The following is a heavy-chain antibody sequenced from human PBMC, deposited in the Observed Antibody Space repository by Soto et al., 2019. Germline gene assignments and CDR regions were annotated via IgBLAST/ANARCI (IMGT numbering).Heavy chain of an antibody. CDR3: ARAPYSGSLRSSYYFDY. CDR2: ISYDGSNK. Sequence: GSLRLSCAASGFTFSSYAMHWVRQAPGKGLEWVAVISYDGSNKYYADSVKGRFTISRDNSKNTLYLQMNSLRAEDTAVYYCARAPYSGSLRSSYYFDYWGQGTLVTVSS. V-gene: IGHV3-30-3*01. CDR1: GFTFSSYA. D-gene: IGHD1-26*01. J-gene: IGHJ4*02.